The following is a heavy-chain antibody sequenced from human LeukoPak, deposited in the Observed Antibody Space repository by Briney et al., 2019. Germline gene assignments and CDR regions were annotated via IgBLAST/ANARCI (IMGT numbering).Heavy chain of an antibody. CDR2: INHSGST. J-gene: IGHJ4*02. D-gene: IGHD3-22*01. CDR1: GGSFSGYY. V-gene: IGHV4-34*01. CDR3: ARAPIVVVITTGYYFDY. Sequence: SETLSLTCAVYGGSFSGYYWSWIRQPPGKGLEWIGEINHSGSTNYNPSLKSRVTISVDTSKNQSSLKLSSVTAADTAVYYCARAPIVVVITTGYYFDYWGQGTLVTVSS.